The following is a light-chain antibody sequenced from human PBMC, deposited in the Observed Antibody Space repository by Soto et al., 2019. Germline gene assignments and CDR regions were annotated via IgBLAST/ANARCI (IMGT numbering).Light chain of an antibody. CDR2: YDS. CDR3: QVWDSTSDHVV. CDR1: NIGSKS. Sequence: SYELTQPPSVSVAPGQTARITCGGSNIGSKSVHWYQQKPGQAPVVVIYYDSDRPSGIPERFSGSNSGNTATLTISRVEAGDEADYYCQVWDSTSDHVVFGGGTKLTVL. V-gene: IGLV3-21*04. J-gene: IGLJ2*01.